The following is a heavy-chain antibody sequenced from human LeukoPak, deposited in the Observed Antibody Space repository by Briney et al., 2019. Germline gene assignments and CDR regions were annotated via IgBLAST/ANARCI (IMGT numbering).Heavy chain of an antibody. CDR3: ARDFVGYCSGGSCYHLAFDI. CDR1: GFTFDDYG. CDR2: INWNGGIT. J-gene: IGHJ3*02. V-gene: IGHV3-20*04. Sequence: GGSLRLSCAASGFTFDDYGMSWVRQAPGXGLECVSGINWNGGITGYADSVKGRFTISRDNAKNSLYLQMNSLRAEDTALYYCARDFVGYCSGGSCYHLAFDIWGQGTMVTVSS. D-gene: IGHD2-15*01.